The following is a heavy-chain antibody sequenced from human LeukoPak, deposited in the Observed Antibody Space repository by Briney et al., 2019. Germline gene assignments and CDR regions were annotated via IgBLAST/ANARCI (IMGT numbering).Heavy chain of an antibody. Sequence: GGSLRLSCAASRFIFSSYAMNWVRQAPGKGLEWVSSISGSGGSTYYADSVKDRFTFSRDNSKNTLYLQMNSLRAEDTAVYYCAKTPSSGYYFDQWGQGTLVTVSS. V-gene: IGHV3-23*01. D-gene: IGHD5-12*01. CDR2: ISGSGGST. CDR1: RFIFSSYA. J-gene: IGHJ4*02. CDR3: AKTPSSGYYFDQ.